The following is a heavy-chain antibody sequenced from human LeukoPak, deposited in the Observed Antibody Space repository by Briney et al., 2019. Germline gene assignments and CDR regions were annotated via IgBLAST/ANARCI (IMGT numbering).Heavy chain of an antibody. Sequence: GGSLRLSCAASGFTVSNNHMSWVRQAPGKGLEWVSLTYTDTSAYYADSVKGRFTISRDNSKTTLNLQMNRLRVEDTAVYYCARESWGPVGPWGQGTLVTVSS. CDR1: GFTVSNNH. CDR2: TYTDTSA. CDR3: ARESWGPVGP. D-gene: IGHD3-16*01. V-gene: IGHV3-66*02. J-gene: IGHJ5*02.